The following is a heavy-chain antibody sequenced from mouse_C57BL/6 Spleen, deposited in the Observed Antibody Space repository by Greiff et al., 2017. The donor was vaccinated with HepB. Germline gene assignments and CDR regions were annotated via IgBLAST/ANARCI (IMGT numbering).Heavy chain of an antibody. D-gene: IGHD2-2*01. J-gene: IGHJ3*01. CDR2: IYPSDSET. V-gene: IGHV1-61*01. CDR1: GYTFTSYW. CDR3: ARRGLYYGNDDLAWFAY. Sequence: QVQLQQPGAELVRPGSSVKLSCKASGYTFTSYWMDWVKQRPGQGLEWIGNIYPSDSETHYNQKFKDKATLTVDKSSSTAYMQLSSLTSEDSAVYYCARRGLYYGNDDLAWFAYWGQGTLVTVSA.